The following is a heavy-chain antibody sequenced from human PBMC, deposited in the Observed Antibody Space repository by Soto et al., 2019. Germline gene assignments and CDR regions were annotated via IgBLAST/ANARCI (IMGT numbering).Heavy chain of an antibody. D-gene: IGHD4-4*01. V-gene: IGHV3-30-3*01. CDR3: ARPLWRDDYNWGYFDL. Sequence: QVQLVESGGGVVQPGRSLRLSCAASGFTFSSYAMHWVRQAPGKGLEWVAVISYDGSNKYYADSVKGRFTISRDNSKNXLYLQMNSLRAEYTAVYYCARPLWRDDYNWGYFDLWGRGTLVTVSS. CDR2: ISYDGSNK. CDR1: GFTFSSYA. J-gene: IGHJ2*01.